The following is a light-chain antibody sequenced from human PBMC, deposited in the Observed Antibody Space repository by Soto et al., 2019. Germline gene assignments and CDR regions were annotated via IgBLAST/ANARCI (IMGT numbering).Light chain of an antibody. Sequence: EIVLTQSPGTLSLSPGERATLSCRASQSVRSNLAWYQQKPGQAPRLLIYGASSRATGIPDRFSGSGSGTDFTLTISGLQSEDSAVYFCQQYNNWPFSFGQGTRLEIK. V-gene: IGKV3D-15*01. J-gene: IGKJ5*01. CDR2: GAS. CDR3: QQYNNWPFS. CDR1: QSVRSN.